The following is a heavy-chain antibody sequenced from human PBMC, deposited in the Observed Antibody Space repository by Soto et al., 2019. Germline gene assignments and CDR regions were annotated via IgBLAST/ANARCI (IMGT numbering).Heavy chain of an antibody. Sequence: EVQLVESGGGLVKPGGSLRLSCAASGFTFSSYSMNWCRQAPGKGLEWVSSISSSSSYIYYADSVKGRFTISRDNAKNSLYLQMNSLRAEDTAVYYCARVGGQLVPGFDYWGQGTLVTVSS. CDR2: ISSSSSYI. CDR1: GFTFSSYS. D-gene: IGHD6-6*01. V-gene: IGHV3-21*01. CDR3: ARVGGQLVPGFDY. J-gene: IGHJ4*02.